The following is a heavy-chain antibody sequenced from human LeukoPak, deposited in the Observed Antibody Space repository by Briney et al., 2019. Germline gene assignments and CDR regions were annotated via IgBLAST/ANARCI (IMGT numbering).Heavy chain of an antibody. CDR2: FDPEDGET. V-gene: IGHV1-24*01. Sequence: GGSLRLSCAASGFTFSGSALHWVRQAPGKGLEWMGGFDPEDGETIYAQKFQGRVTMTEDTSTDTAYMELSSLRSEDTAVYYCATFERYYYGSGNDYWGQGTLVTVSS. J-gene: IGHJ4*02. CDR3: ATFERYYYGSGNDY. CDR1: GFTFSGSA. D-gene: IGHD3-10*01.